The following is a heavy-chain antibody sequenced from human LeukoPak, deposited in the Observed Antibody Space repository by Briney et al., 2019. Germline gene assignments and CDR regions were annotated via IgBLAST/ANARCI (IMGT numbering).Heavy chain of an antibody. Sequence: ASVKVSCKASGYSFTDKYMHWVRQAPGQGLEWMGRINPNSGGTNYAQQFQGRVIMTTDTSMTTAHMELSRLTSDDTAVYYCARAGGRSWFDPWGQGTLVTVSS. CDR2: INPNSGGT. CDR1: GYSFTDKY. CDR3: ARAGGRSWFDP. J-gene: IGHJ5*02. V-gene: IGHV1-2*06. D-gene: IGHD2-15*01.